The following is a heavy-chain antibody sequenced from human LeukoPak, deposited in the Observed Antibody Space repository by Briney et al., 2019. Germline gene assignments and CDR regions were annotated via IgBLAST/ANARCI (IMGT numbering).Heavy chain of an antibody. CDR3: AKDLGYCSSTSCFFDY. CDR2: FGGSGGST. J-gene: IGHJ4*02. V-gene: IGHV3-23*01. Sequence: GSLRLSCAASGFTFSSYAMSRVGEAPGPGREWVTGFGGSGGSTYYADSVKGRFTISRDNSKNTLYLQMSSLRAEDTAVYYCAKDLGYCSSTSCFFDYWGQGTLVTVSS. CDR1: GFTFSSYA. D-gene: IGHD2-2*01.